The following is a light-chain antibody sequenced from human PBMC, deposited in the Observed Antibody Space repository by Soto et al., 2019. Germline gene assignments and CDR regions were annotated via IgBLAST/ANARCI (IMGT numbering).Light chain of an antibody. CDR2: AAR. J-gene: IGKJ1*01. Sequence: DIQMTQSPSSLSASVGDRVTITCRASQGVRNNLGWYQQKPGKAPKRLMYAARPLQIGVPSRFSSSGSGTEFTLTISSLQHEDCATYYFLGHNSYPWTFDKGTQVEAK. CDR3: LGHNSYPWT. CDR1: QGVRNN. V-gene: IGKV1-17*01.